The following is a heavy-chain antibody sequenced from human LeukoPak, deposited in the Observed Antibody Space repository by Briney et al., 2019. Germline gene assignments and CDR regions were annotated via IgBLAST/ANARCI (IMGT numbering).Heavy chain of an antibody. CDR3: ARDQVGYEY. J-gene: IGHJ4*02. CDR2: IYHSGST. Sequence: PSETLSLTCTVSGYSISSGYYWGWIRQPPGKGLEWIGSIYHSGSTYYNPSLKSRVTISVDTSKNQFSLKLSSVTAADTAVYYCARDQVGYEYWGQGTLVTVSS. D-gene: IGHD5-12*01. CDR1: GYSISSGYY. V-gene: IGHV4-38-2*02.